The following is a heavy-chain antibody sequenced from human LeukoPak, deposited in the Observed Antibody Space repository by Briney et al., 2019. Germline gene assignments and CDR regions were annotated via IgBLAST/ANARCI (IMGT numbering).Heavy chain of an antibody. V-gene: IGHV4-34*01. CDR3: ASGDRYYDSSGYYLNWFDP. J-gene: IGHJ5*02. CDR1: GGSFSGYY. D-gene: IGHD3-22*01. Sequence: SETLSLTCAVYGGSFSGYYWSWIRQPPGKGLEWIGEINHSGSTNYNPSLKSRVTISVDTSKNQFSLKLSSVTAADTAVYYCASGDRYYDSSGYYLNWFDPWGQGTLVTVSS. CDR2: INHSGST.